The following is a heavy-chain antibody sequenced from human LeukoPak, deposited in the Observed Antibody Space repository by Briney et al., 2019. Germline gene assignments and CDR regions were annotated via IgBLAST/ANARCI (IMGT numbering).Heavy chain of an antibody. V-gene: IGHV1-18*01. Sequence: ASVKVSCKASGYIFSSFGISWMRQAPGQGVEGMGWISAYNGNTNYAQKLQGRVTMTTDTSTSTAYMELRSLRSDDTAVYYCARVESGPDAFDIWGQGTMVTVSS. D-gene: IGHD3-3*01. CDR2: ISAYNGNT. CDR3: ARVESGPDAFDI. J-gene: IGHJ3*02. CDR1: GYIFSSFG.